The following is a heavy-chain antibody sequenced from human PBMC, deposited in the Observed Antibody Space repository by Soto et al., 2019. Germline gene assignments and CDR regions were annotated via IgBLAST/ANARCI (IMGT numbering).Heavy chain of an antibody. CDR2: INPNSGGT. D-gene: IGHD6-19*01. CDR1: GYTFTGYY. CDR3: ARDSQDQWLVHFDY. Sequence: QVQLVQSGAEVKKPGASVKVSCKASGYTFTGYYMHWVRQAPGQGLEWMGWINPNSGGTNYAQTFQGRVTMTRDTSIIKAYMALSRLRSDDTAVYYCARDSQDQWLVHFDYWGQGTLVTVSS. V-gene: IGHV1-2*02. J-gene: IGHJ4*02.